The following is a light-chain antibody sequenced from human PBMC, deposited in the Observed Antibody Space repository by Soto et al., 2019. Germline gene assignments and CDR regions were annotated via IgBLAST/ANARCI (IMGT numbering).Light chain of an antibody. V-gene: IGKV1-17*01. J-gene: IGKJ1*01. CDR1: QGISND. CDR3: LPQNTYARA. Sequence: DIQMTQSPSSLSASVGDRVTITCRASQGISNDLGWFQQKPGKAPKRLIYGASSLQSGVPSRFSGSGSGTEFTLTIGSLQPEDVATYYCLPQNTYARALGQGTKVELK. CDR2: GAS.